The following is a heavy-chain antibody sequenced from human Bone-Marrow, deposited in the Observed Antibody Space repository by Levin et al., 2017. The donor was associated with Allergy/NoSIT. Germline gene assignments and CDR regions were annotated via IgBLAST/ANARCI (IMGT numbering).Heavy chain of an antibody. Sequence: SYAASKFIFKNYAMAWLRQAPGQGLEWVSAVSGSGDQTYHADSVRGRFTISRDNSKDTLFLQMNNLRAEDTAVYFCAKGGVAAPPFYWGQGTLVTVSS. D-gene: IGHD3-10*01. V-gene: IGHV3-23*01. CDR3: AKGGVAAPPFY. CDR1: KFIFKNYA. J-gene: IGHJ4*02. CDR2: VSGSGDQT.